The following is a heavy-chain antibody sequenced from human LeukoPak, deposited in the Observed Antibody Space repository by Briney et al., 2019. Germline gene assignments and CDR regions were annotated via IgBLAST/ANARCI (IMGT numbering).Heavy chain of an antibody. CDR1: GGSISSGDYY. D-gene: IGHD2-2*01. V-gene: IGHV4-30-4*08. CDR3: ARAGIVVVPAATDYFDY. J-gene: IGHJ4*02. Sequence: SETLSLTCTVSGGSISSGDYYWSWIRQPPGKGLEWIGYIYYSGSTYYYPSLKSRVTISVDTSKNQFSLKLSSVTAADTAVYYCARAGIVVVPAATDYFDYWGQGTLVTVSS. CDR2: IYYSGST.